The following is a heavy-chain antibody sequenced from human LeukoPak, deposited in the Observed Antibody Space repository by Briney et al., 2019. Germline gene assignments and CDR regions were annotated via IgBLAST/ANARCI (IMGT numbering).Heavy chain of an antibody. Sequence: SETLSLTCAVSGGSFSGYFWTWIRQSPGKGLEWIGEINQSGTTNYNPSLEGRVHISVDTSKSQFSLRLTSVTAADTAIYHCARADCTNIACPLDYWGQGNLVTVSS. J-gene: IGHJ4*02. CDR2: INQSGTT. CDR3: ARADCTNIACPLDY. D-gene: IGHD2-8*01. CDR1: GGSFSGYF. V-gene: IGHV4-34*01.